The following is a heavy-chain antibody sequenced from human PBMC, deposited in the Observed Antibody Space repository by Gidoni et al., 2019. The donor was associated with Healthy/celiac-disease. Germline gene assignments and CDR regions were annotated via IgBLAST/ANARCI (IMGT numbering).Heavy chain of an antibody. D-gene: IGHD3-3*01. CDR1: GFTFGHYA. J-gene: IGHJ6*02. V-gene: IGHV3-49*05. CDR3: TRAIFGVVTPYGMDV. Sequence: EVQLVESGGGLVKPGRSLRLSCTASGFTFGHYAMSWFRQAPGKGLEWVGFIRSKADGGKTEYAASVKGRFTISRDDSKSIDYLQMNSLKTEDTAVYYCTRAIFGVVTPYGMDVWGQGTTVTVSS. CDR2: IRSKADGGKT.